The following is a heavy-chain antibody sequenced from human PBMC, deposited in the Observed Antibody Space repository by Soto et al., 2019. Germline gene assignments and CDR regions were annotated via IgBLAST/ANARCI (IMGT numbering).Heavy chain of an antibody. CDR1: GFSLSTTGVA. CDR3: VHRRSFNNDLYFGT. Sequence: QITLKESGPTLVKPTETLTLTCTFSGFSLSTTGVAVGWIRQPPGKALEWLALIYWDDDKRYSPSLKNRLTITKDTSKNQVVLTMTNIDPMDTATYYCVHRRSFNNDLYFGTWGQGTLVTVSS. J-gene: IGHJ5*02. V-gene: IGHV2-5*02. CDR2: IYWDDDK. D-gene: IGHD3-16*01.